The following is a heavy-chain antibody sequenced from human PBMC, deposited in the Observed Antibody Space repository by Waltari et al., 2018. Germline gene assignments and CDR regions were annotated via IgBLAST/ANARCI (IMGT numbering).Heavy chain of an antibody. CDR2: IYSGGST. V-gene: IGHV3-53*02. Sequence: EVQLVETGGGLIQPGGSLRLSCAASGFTVSSNYISWVRPAPGKGLEWVSVIYSGGSTYYADSVKGRFTISRDNSKNTLYLQMNSLRAEDTAVYYCAREGVLGWFDPWGQGTLVTVSS. CDR1: GFTVSSNY. CDR3: AREGVLGWFDP. J-gene: IGHJ5*02.